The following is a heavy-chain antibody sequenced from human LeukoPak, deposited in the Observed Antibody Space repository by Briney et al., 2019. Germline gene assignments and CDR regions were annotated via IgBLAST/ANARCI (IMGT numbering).Heavy chain of an antibody. D-gene: IGHD1-20*01. V-gene: IGHV3-7*03. Sequence: PGGSLRLSCAASGFTFSSYWMSWVRQAPGKGLEWVANIKQDGSEKYYVDSVKGRFTISRDNAKNSLYLQMNNLRAEDTAVYYCARGRPSITGTTDDHDYWGQGTLVTVSS. CDR1: GFTFSSYW. J-gene: IGHJ4*02. CDR3: ARGRPSITGTTDDHDY. CDR2: IKQDGSEK.